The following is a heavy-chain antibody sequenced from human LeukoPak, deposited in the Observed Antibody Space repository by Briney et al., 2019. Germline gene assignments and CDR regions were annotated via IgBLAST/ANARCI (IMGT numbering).Heavy chain of an antibody. CDR3: ARGGPSKPASTSDY. CDR2: MNPKSGST. J-gene: IGHJ4*02. Sequence: ASVKVSCKASGYTFTSYDINWVRQATGQGLEWMGWMNPKSGSTGYAQKLQGRVTMTTDTSTSTAYMELRSLRSDDTAVYYCARGGPSKPASTSDYWGQGTLVTVSS. V-gene: IGHV1-8*02. CDR1: GYTFTSYD. D-gene: IGHD2-2*01.